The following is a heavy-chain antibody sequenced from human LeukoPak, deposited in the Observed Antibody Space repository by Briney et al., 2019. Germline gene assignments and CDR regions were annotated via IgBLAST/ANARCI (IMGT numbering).Heavy chain of an antibody. CDR2: IKQDGSEK. D-gene: IGHD6-19*01. J-gene: IGHJ4*02. Sequence: GGTLRLSCAASGFTLSSYWMSWVRQAPGKGLEWVANIKQDGSEKYYVDSVKGRFTISRDNAKNSLYLEMNSLRAEDTAVYYCASGGWHPDYWGQGTLVTVSS. CDR3: ASGGWHPDY. V-gene: IGHV3-7*03. CDR1: GFTLSSYW.